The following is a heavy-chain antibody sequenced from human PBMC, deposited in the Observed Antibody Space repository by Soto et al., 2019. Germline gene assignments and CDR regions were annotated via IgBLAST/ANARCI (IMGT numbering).Heavy chain of an antibody. CDR3: ARDRKITIFGVVTTPGAFDI. D-gene: IGHD3-3*01. J-gene: IGHJ3*02. V-gene: IGHV4-61*01. CDR1: GGSVSSGSYY. CDR2: IYYSGST. Sequence: PSETLSVTCTVSGGSVSSGSYYWSWIRQPPGKGLEWIGYIYYSGSTNYNPSLKSRVTISVDTSKNQFSLKLSSVTAADTAVYYCARDRKITIFGVVTTPGAFDIWGQGKMVTVSS.